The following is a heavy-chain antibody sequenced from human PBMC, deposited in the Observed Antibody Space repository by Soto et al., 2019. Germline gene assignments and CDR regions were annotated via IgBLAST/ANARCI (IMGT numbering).Heavy chain of an antibody. J-gene: IGHJ4*02. CDR2: INHSGST. CDR1: GGSFSGYY. D-gene: IGHD1-7*01. V-gene: IGHV4-34*01. CDR3: ASLLTGTTDY. Sequence: SETLSLTCAVYGGSFSGYYWSWIRQPPGKGLEWIGEINHSGSTNYNPSLKSRVTISVDTSKNQFSLKLSSVTAADTAVYYCASLLTGTTDYWGQETLVTVSS.